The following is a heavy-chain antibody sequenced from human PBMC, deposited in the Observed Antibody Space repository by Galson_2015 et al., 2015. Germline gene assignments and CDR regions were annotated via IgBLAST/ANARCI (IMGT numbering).Heavy chain of an antibody. CDR1: GFTFSSYS. D-gene: IGHD7-27*01. V-gene: IGHV3-21*01. J-gene: IGHJ4*02. CDR2: ISSSSSYI. Sequence: SLRLSCAASGFTFSSYSMNWVRQAPGKGLEWVSSISSSSSYIYYADSVKGRFTISRDNAKNSLYLQMNSLRAEDTAVYYCARINWGSVYFDYWGQGTLVTVSS. CDR3: ARINWGSVYFDY.